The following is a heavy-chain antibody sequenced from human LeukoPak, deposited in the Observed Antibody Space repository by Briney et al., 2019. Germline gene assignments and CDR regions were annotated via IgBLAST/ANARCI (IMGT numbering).Heavy chain of an antibody. CDR2: IYTSGST. V-gene: IGHV4-61*02. CDR3: ARAHYDFWSGYGGNWFDP. J-gene: IGHJ5*02. CDR1: GGSISSGSYY. Sequence: SETLSLTCTVSGGSISSGSYYWSWIRQPAGKGLEWIGRIYTSGSTNYNPSLKSRVTISVDTSKNQFSLRLSSVTAADTAVYYCARAHYDFWSGYGGNWFDPWGQGTLVTVSS. D-gene: IGHD3-3*01.